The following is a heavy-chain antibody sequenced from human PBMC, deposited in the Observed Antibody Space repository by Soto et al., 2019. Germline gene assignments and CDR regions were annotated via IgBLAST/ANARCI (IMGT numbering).Heavy chain of an antibody. D-gene: IGHD3-3*01. CDR3: ARDPRYYDFWSGYYQSTEFDY. Sequence: ASVKVSCKASGYTFTSYAMHWVRQAPGQRLEWMGWINAGNGNTKYSQKFQGRVTITRDTSASTAYMELSSLRSEDTAVYYCARDPRYYDFWSGYYQSTEFDYWGQGTLVTVSS. J-gene: IGHJ4*02. CDR2: INAGNGNT. V-gene: IGHV1-3*01. CDR1: GYTFTSYA.